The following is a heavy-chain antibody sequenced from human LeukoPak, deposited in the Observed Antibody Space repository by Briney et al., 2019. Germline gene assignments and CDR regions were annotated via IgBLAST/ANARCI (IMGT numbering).Heavy chain of an antibody. CDR1: GGSITNKNYY. J-gene: IGHJ5*02. V-gene: IGHV4-61*01. CDR3: ARGLPPDP. D-gene: IGHD4-11*01. Sequence: ASETLSLTCSVSGGSITNKNYYWSWIRQPPGKGLEWIGYIYYSGSTNYNPSLKSRVTISVDTSKNQFSLKLNSVTAADTAVYYCARGLPPDPWGQGTLVTVSS. CDR2: IYYSGST.